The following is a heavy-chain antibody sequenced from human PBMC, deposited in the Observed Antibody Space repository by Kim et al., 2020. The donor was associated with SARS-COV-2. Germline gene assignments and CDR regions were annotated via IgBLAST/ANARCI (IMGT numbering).Heavy chain of an antibody. J-gene: IGHJ4*02. Sequence: SVKGRFTISRDNAKNSLYLQMDSLRAEDTALYYCAKASGGIAVTGSEFDYWGQGTLVTVSS. V-gene: IGHV3-9*01. D-gene: IGHD6-19*01. CDR3: AKASGGIAVTGSEFDY.